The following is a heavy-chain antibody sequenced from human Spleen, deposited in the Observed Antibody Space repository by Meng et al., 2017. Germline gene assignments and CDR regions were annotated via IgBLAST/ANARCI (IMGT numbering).Heavy chain of an antibody. CDR2: IHPSGNA. J-gene: IGHJ4*02. CDR3: VKHSSDWSLDS. CDR1: GYTYTHYQ. D-gene: IGHD6-19*01. Sequence: QVQLVQSGAEVKKPVASVKVSCKASGYTYTHYQMDWVRQAPGQGLEWMGWIHPSGNANYAQKFQGGVTMTTDTSTTTAYMELRSLRSDDSALYYCVKHSSDWSLDSWGQGTLVTVSS. V-gene: IGHV1-18*01.